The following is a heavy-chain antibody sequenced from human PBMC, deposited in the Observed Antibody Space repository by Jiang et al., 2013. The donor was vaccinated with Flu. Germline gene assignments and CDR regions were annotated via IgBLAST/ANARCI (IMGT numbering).Heavy chain of an antibody. CDR3: AMSRGTHVNDPFDV. CDR2: IYPGDADT. D-gene: IGHD1/OR15-1a*01. CDR1: IHLCQLL. J-gene: IGHJ3*01. V-gene: IGHV5-51*01. Sequence: GAEVKKPGESLKISCQGFWIHLCQLLDRLGAPDAREGLEWMAMIYPGDADTRYNPSFQGQVTLSADKSISTAYLQWSDLKASDTAMYFCAMSRGTHVNDPFDVWGRGTMVTVSS.